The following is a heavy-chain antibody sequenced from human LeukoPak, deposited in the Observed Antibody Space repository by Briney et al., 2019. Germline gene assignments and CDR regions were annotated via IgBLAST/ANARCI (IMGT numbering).Heavy chain of an antibody. D-gene: IGHD3-22*01. Sequence: SETLSLTCTVSGGSISNYYWSWIRLPPGKGLEWFGYIYHSGSTYYNPSLKSRVTISVDTSKNRFSLKLSSVTAADTAVYYCARSVADGYYPNDHWGQGTLATVSS. J-gene: IGHJ4*02. CDR3: ARSVADGYYPNDH. V-gene: IGHV4-59*01. CDR1: GGSISNYY. CDR2: IYHSGST.